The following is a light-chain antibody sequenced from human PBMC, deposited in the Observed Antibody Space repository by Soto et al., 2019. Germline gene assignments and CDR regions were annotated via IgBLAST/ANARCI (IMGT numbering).Light chain of an antibody. CDR2: KAS. J-gene: IGKJ1*01. CDR1: QSISSW. V-gene: IGKV1-5*03. CDR3: QQYNSYWT. Sequence: DIQMTQSPSTLSVSVGDRLTITCRASQSISSWLAWYQQKPGKAPKLLIYKASSLESGVPSRFSGSGSGTEFTLTISSLQPDDFATYYCQQYNSYWTFGQGTKVEIK.